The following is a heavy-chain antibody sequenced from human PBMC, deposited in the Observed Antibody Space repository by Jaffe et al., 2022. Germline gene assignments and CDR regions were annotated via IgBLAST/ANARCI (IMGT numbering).Heavy chain of an antibody. CDR1: GFSLSTSGVG. CDR3: AHSLSGYCSGGSCYVPYYYYYYMDV. V-gene: IGHV2-5*02. D-gene: IGHD2-15*01. CDR2: IYWDDDK. Sequence: QITLKESGPTLVKPTQTLTLTCTFSGFSLSTSGVGVGWIRQPPGKALEWLALIYWDDDKRYSPSLKSRLTITKDTSKNQVVLTMTNMDPVDTATYYCAHSLSGYCSGGSCYVPYYYYYYMDVWGKGTTVTVSS. J-gene: IGHJ6*03.